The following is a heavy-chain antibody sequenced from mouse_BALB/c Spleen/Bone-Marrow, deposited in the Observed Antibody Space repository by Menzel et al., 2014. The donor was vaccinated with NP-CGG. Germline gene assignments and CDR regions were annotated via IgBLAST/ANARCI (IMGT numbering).Heavy chain of an antibody. CDR3: ARNTYYYGSREFAY. Sequence: EVHLVESGPGLVKPSQSLSLTCTVTGYSITSDYAWNWIRQFPGNKLEWMGYISYTDNTNCNPSLKSRISITRDTSKNQFFLHLNSVTTEDTATYYCARNTYYYGSREFAYWGQGTLVTVSA. V-gene: IGHV3-2*02. CDR1: GYSITSDYA. J-gene: IGHJ3*01. CDR2: ISYTDNT. D-gene: IGHD1-1*01.